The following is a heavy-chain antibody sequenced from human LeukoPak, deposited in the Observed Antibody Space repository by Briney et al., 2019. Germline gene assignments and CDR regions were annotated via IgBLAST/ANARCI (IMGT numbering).Heavy chain of an antibody. CDR2: ISYDGSNK. V-gene: IGHV3-30*18. CDR1: GFIFSSYG. D-gene: IGHD3-3*01. CDR3: AKDIADFWTLLDY. Sequence: PGRSLRLSCAASGFIFSSYGMHWVRQAPGKGLEWVAVISYDGSNKYYADSVKGRFTISRDNSKNTLYLQMNSLRAEDTAVYYCAKDIADFWTLLDYWGQGTLVTVSS. J-gene: IGHJ4*02.